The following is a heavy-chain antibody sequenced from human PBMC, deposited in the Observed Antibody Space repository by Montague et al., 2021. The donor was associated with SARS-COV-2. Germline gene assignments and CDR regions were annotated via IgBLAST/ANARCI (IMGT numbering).Heavy chain of an antibody. CDR1: GDSIRNSDYS. J-gene: IGHJ4*02. Sequence: SETLSLTCTVSGDSIRNSDYSWGWVRQPPGKGLEWIGNIYNGGTTFYXXXLKSRVTIFVDTSKNQFSLKLSSVTAADTAVYYCATRTRYPQNDFGFWGQGTLVTVSS. CDR2: IYNGGTT. V-gene: IGHV4-39*01. CDR3: ATRTRYPQNDFGF. D-gene: IGHD2-15*01.